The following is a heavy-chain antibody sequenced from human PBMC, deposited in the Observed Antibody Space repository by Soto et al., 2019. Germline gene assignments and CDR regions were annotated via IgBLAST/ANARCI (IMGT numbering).Heavy chain of an antibody. J-gene: IGHJ6*02. CDR2: IDPNSGGT. CDR3: ARERMVMITVRHYYQYGMDA. CDR1: GYTFTDYY. V-gene: IGHV1-2*02. Sequence: ASVKVSCKASGYTFTDYYMHWVRQAPGRGLEWMGWIDPNSGGTNYAQKFQGRATMSRDTSINTAYMELSRLRSDDTAVYYCARERMVMITVRHYYQYGMDAWGQGATVTVSS. D-gene: IGHD3-16*01.